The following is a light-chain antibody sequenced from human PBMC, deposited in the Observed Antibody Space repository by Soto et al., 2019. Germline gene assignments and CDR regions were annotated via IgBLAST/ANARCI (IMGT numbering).Light chain of an antibody. Sequence: QSALTQPASVSGSPGQSITISCTGTSSDVGGYNFVSCYQQHPDKAPKLMIYDVTNPPSGVSNSFSGSKSGNTASLTISGLQAEDEADYYCSSYTSISTYVFGTGTKLTVL. CDR1: SSDVGGYNF. V-gene: IGLV2-14*01. CDR3: SSYTSISTYV. CDR2: DVT. J-gene: IGLJ1*01.